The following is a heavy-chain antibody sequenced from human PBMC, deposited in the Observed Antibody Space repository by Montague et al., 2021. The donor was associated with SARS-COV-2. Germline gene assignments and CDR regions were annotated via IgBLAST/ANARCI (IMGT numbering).Heavy chain of an antibody. CDR2: IYYSGGI. V-gene: IGHV4-59*11. D-gene: IGHD3-10*01. J-gene: IGHJ5*02. Sequence: SETLSLTCTVSGGSMSEHYWAWIRQPPGKGLEWLAYIYYSGGINSNASLKSRVTMSVDTSKNQFSLKLTSVTASDTAVYYCARAVSVRSAGNWFDPWGQGTLVTVSS. CDR3: ARAVSVRSAGNWFDP. CDR1: GGSMSEHY.